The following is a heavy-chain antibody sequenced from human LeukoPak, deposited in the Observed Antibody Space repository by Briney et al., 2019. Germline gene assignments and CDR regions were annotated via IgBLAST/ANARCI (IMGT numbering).Heavy chain of an antibody. Sequence: PGGSLRLSCVASGVTISGYWMHWVRQAPGKGLAWVSRVDSDGTTIRYADSVKGRFTISRDNAKNTVYLQMNSLRAEDTAVYYCARIITAAAADCWGQGTLVAVSS. CDR1: GVTISGYW. J-gene: IGHJ4*02. CDR2: VDSDGTTI. D-gene: IGHD6-13*01. V-gene: IGHV3-74*01. CDR3: ARIITAAAADC.